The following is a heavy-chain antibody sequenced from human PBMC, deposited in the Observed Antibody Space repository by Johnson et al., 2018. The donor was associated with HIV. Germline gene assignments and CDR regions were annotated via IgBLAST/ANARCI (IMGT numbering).Heavy chain of an antibody. Sequence: VQLVESGGGVVRPGGSLRLSCTASGFMFDDYGMNWVRQAPGKWLEWVSGINWNGGSTGYADSMKGRFTISRDNAKNSLYLQMNSLRAEDTALYYCARDRQSVRGTFDIWGQGTMVTVSS. CDR3: ARDRQSVRGTFDI. V-gene: IGHV3-20*04. CDR1: GFMFDDYG. CDR2: INWNGGST. D-gene: IGHD3-10*01. J-gene: IGHJ3*02.